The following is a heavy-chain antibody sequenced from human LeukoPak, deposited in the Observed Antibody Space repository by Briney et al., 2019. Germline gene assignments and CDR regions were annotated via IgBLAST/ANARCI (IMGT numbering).Heavy chain of an antibody. CDR1: GLIFTSYD. D-gene: IGHD3-9*01. Sequence: GGPLRLSCAASGLIFTSYDMHWLRDPPGKGLECLADRSREGRIQYRARSVRGVFTVSRDNSHNTLYLQMNNRSVDDTPGHYCARHFATGSIDHWGQGNLVTVSS. J-gene: IGHJ4*02. V-gene: IGHV3-30*04. CDR2: RSREGRIQ. CDR3: ARHFATGSIDH.